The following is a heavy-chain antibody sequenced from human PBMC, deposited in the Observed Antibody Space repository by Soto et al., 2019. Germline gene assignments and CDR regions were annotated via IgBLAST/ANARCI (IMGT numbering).Heavy chain of an antibody. CDR1: GGSISSYY. J-gene: IGHJ5*02. CDR3: VRAPSYDSSGETGFDP. Sequence: PSETLSLTCTVSGGSISSYYWSWIRQPAGKGLEWIGRIYTSGSTNYNPSLKSRVTMTRDTSINTAYLELNNLKPDDTAVYYCVRAPSYDSSGETGFDPWGRGTLVTVSS. D-gene: IGHD3-22*01. CDR2: IYTSGST. V-gene: IGHV4-4*07.